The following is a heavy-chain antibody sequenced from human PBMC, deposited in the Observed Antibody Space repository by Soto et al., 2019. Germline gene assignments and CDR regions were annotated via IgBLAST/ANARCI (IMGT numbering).Heavy chain of an antibody. CDR2: ISSSSSYI. CDR3: AREGPGSSSWYVDS. J-gene: IGHJ4*02. D-gene: IGHD6-13*01. V-gene: IGHV3-11*05. Sequence: QVQLVESGGGLVKPGGSLRLSCAASGFTFSAYYMSWIRQAPGKGLEWLSYISSSSSYINYADSVKGRFTISRDNAKNSLYLQMSRLRAEDTAVYYCAREGPGSSSWYVDSWGQGTLVTVSS. CDR1: GFTFSAYY.